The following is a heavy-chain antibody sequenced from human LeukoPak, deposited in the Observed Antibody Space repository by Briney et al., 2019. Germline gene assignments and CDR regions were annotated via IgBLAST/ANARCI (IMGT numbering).Heavy chain of an antibody. V-gene: IGHV4-38-2*02. Sequence: SETLSLTCTVSGYSISSAYYWGWIRQPPGKGLEWIGSSYHSGTTYYNPSLKSRVTISVDTSKNQCSLKLSSVTAADTAVYYCARRGDYIDYWGPGTLVTVSS. J-gene: IGHJ4*02. CDR3: ARRGDYIDY. CDR2: SYHSGTT. D-gene: IGHD4-17*01. CDR1: GYSISSAYY.